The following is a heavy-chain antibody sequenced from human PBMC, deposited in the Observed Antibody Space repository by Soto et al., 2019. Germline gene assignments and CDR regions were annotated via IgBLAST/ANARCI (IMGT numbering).Heavy chain of an antibody. Sequence: QVQLVQSGAEVKKPGSSVKVSCKASEDTFNSYTVNWVRQAPGQGLEWMGRIIPIFGTIEYAQKFQGRVNITADKSTSTAYMELSSLRSEDTSVYFCARGGVILSAFFDAFDIWGQGTMVTASS. V-gene: IGHV1-69*08. CDR2: IIPIFGTI. CDR3: ARGGVILSAFFDAFDI. D-gene: IGHD2-15*01. J-gene: IGHJ3*02. CDR1: EDTFNSYT.